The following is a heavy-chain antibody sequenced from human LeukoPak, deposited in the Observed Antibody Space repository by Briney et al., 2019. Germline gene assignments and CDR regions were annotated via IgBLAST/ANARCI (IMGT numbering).Heavy chain of an antibody. CDR2: IYYSGST. CDR3: AGASCGGDCHFYYYYYMDV. J-gene: IGHJ6*03. V-gene: IGHV4-39*07. D-gene: IGHD2-21*02. Sequence: SETLSLTCTVSGGSISSSSYYWGWIRQPPGKGLEWIGSIYYSGSTYYNPSLKSRVTISVDTSKNQFSLKLSSVTAADTAVFYCAGASCGGDCHFYYYYYMDVWGKGTTVTVSS. CDR1: GGSISSSSYY.